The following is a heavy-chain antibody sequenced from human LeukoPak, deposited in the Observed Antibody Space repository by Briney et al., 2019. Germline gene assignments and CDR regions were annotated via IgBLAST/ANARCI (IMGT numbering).Heavy chain of an antibody. CDR1: GFTFSSYG. V-gene: IGHV3-30*02. CDR3: ARGWLRFLEWLLDY. Sequence: GGSLRLSCAASGFTFSSYGMHWVRQAPGKGLEWVAFIRYDGSNKYYADSVKGRFTISRDNSKNTLYLQMNSLRAEDTAVYYCARGWLRFLEWLLDYWGQGTLVTVSS. J-gene: IGHJ4*02. CDR2: IRYDGSNK. D-gene: IGHD3-3*01.